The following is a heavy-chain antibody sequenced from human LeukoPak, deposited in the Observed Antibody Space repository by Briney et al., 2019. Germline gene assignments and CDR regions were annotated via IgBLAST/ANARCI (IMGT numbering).Heavy chain of an antibody. CDR2: IYFSGST. J-gene: IGHJ4*02. CDR1: GGSIRSYY. D-gene: IGHD3-3*01. V-gene: IGHV4-59*01. CDR3: ARSYDTNFDY. Sequence: SETLSLTCTVSGGSIRSYYWSWIRQPPGKGLEWIGYIYFSGSTSYNPSLKSRVTISVDRPKNQLSLKLSSVAAADTAVYYCARSYDTNFDYWGQGTLVTVSS.